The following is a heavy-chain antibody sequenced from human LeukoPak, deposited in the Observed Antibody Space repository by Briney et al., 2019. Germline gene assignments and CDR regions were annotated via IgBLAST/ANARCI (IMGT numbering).Heavy chain of an antibody. D-gene: IGHD2/OR15-2a*01. CDR2: INSDGSWT. CDR3: VSFYETY. Sequence: GGSLRLSCAGSGNYWMHWVRQAPGKGLVWVSHINSDGSWTSYADSVKGRFTISKDNAKNTVYLQMNSLRAEDTAVYYCVSFYETYWGRGTLVTVSS. V-gene: IGHV3-74*01. CDR1: GNYW. J-gene: IGHJ4*02.